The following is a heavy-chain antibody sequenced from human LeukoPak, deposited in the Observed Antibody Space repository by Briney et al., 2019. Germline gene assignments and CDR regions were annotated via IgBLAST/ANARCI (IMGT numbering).Heavy chain of an antibody. V-gene: IGHV4-59*01. CDR1: GGSISSYY. D-gene: IGHD3-9*01. J-gene: IGHJ5*02. Sequence: SETLSLTCTVSGGSISSYYWSWIRQPPGKGLEWIGYIYYSGTTNYTPSLRSRVTLSVDTSKNQISLKLSSVTAADTAVYFCARMPDILTGLDTWGQGTLVTVSS. CDR3: ARMPDILTGLDT. CDR2: IYYSGTT.